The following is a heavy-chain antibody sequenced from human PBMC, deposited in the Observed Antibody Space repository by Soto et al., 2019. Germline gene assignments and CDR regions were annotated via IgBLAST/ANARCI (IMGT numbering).Heavy chain of an antibody. CDR2: INAGNGNT. CDR3: ARAVAVPADFDY. V-gene: IGHV1-3*01. D-gene: IGHD6-19*01. J-gene: IGHJ4*02. CDR1: GYTFTGYA. Sequence: ASVKVSCKASGYTFTGYAMHWVRQAPGQRLEWMGWINAGNGNTKYSQKFQGRVTITRDTSASTAYMELSSLRSEDTAVFYCARAVAVPADFDYWGQGTLVTVSS.